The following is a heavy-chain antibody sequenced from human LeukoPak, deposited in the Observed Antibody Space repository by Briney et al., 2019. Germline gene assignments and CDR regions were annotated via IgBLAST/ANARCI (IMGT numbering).Heavy chain of an antibody. D-gene: IGHD5-24*01. Sequence: GGSLRLSCAASGFTFSSFSMNWVRQAPGKGLEWVSSISSTSTYIYYPDSLKGRFTISRDNSKNTLDLQMNSLRDEDTGVYYCARADGYSSWFVPWGQGTLVTVSS. CDR3: ARADGYSSWFVP. CDR2: ISSTSTYI. J-gene: IGHJ5*02. V-gene: IGHV3-21*04. CDR1: GFTFSSFS.